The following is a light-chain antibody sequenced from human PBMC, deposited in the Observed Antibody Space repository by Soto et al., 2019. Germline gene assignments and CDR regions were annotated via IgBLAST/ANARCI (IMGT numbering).Light chain of an antibody. J-gene: IGKJ5*01. Sequence: DIQLTQSPSFLSASVGDRVTITCRASQGISSSLALYQQKPGEAPRLLIYAASTLQSGVPSRFSGSGYGTEFTLTISSLQPDDFASYYCQKLHNFPLTFGQGTRLEI. CDR3: QKLHNFPLT. CDR1: QGISSS. V-gene: IGKV1-9*01. CDR2: AAS.